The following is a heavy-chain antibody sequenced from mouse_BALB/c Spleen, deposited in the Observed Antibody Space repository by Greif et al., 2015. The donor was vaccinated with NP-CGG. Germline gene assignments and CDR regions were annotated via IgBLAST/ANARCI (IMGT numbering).Heavy chain of an antibody. CDR3: ARYDGYYYYAMDC. CDR2: ISSGGGST. D-gene: IGHD2-3*01. CDR1: GFAFSSYD. V-gene: IGHV5-12-1*01. J-gene: IGHJ4*01. Sequence: EVHLVESGGGLVKPGGSLKLSCAASGFAFSSYDMSWVRQTPEKRLEWVAYISSGGGSTYYPDTVKGRFTISRDNAKNTLYLQMSSLKSEDTAMYYCARYDGYYYYAMDCWGQGTSVTVSS.